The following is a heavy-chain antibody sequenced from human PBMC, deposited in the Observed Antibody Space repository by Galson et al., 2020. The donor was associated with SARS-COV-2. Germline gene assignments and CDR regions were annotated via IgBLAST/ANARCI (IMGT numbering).Heavy chain of an antibody. D-gene: IGHD3-22*01. CDR2: FDPEDGET. J-gene: IGHJ5*02. Sequence: GESLKISCKVSGYTLTELSMHWVRQAPGKGLEWMGGFDPEDGETIYAQKFQGRVTMTEDKSTDTAYMELSSLRSEDTAVYYCATGPVWAYYYDSSGPDKYNWFDPWGQGTLVTVSS. V-gene: IGHV1-24*01. CDR3: ATGPVWAYYYDSSGPDKYNWFDP. CDR1: GYTLTELS.